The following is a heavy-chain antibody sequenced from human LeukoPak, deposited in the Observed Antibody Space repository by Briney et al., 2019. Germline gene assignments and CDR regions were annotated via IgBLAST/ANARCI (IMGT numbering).Heavy chain of an antibody. CDR2: ISYDGSNK. V-gene: IGHV3-30-3*01. D-gene: IGHD3-3*01. J-gene: IGHJ6*02. CDR1: GFTFSSYA. Sequence: PGGSLRLSCAASGFTFSSYAMHWVRQAPVKALEWVAVISYDGSNKYYADSVKGRFTIFRENSKNTLYLQMNSPRAEATAVYYCARAIMSEYYDFWSGYYKLAYGMDVWGQGTTVTVSS. CDR3: ARAIMSEYYDFWSGYYKLAYGMDV.